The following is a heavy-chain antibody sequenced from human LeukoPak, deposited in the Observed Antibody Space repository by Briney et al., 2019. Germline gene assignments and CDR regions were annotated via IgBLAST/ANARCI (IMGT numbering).Heavy chain of an antibody. J-gene: IGHJ4*02. CDR3: ARDRTPHYYDSSGYLFDY. Sequence: VALVTVSCTASGYTFTSYYMHWVRQAPGQGLEWMGIINPSGGSTSYAQKFQGRVTMTSDTSTSTVYMELSSLRSEDTAVYYCARDRTPHYYDSSGYLFDYWGQGTLVTVSS. CDR1: GYTFTSYY. D-gene: IGHD3-22*01. V-gene: IGHV1-46*01. CDR2: INPSGGST.